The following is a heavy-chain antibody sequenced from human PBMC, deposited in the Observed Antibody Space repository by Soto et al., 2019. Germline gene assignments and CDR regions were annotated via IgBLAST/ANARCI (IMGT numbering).Heavy chain of an antibody. D-gene: IGHD3-22*01. V-gene: IGHV1-2*04. J-gene: IGHJ6*02. CDR3: ARDAHYEGAKVITTVGIYYYGMDV. CDR1: GYTFTGYY. Sequence: WASVKVSCKASGYTFTGYYMHWVRQAPGQGLEWMGWINPNSGGTNYAQKFQGWVTMTRDTSISTAYMELSRLRSDDTAVYYCARDAHYEGAKVITTVGIYYYGMDVWGQGTTVTVSS. CDR2: INPNSGGT.